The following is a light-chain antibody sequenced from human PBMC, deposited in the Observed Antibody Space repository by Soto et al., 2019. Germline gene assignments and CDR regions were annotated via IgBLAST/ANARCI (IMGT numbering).Light chain of an antibody. Sequence: EIVLTQSPATLSVSPGERVTLSCRASQSVDINLAWYQQKPGQAPRLLIYGASTTATDMSGTFSGRGSGTEFTLTISNVRPEDFAVYYCQQYRSWPRTFGQGTKVDIK. J-gene: IGKJ1*01. CDR1: QSVDIN. V-gene: IGKV3-15*01. CDR3: QQYRSWPRT. CDR2: GAS.